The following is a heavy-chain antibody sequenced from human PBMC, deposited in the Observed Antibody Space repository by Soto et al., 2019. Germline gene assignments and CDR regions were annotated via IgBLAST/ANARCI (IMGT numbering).Heavy chain of an antibody. CDR1: GYTFSGYY. V-gene: IGHV1-2*04. CDR2: INPKSGGT. J-gene: IGHJ4*02. D-gene: IGHD6-6*01. Sequence: ASVKVSCKASGYTFSGYYMHWVRQAPGQGLEWMGWINPKSGGTKYAQKFQGWVTMTRDTSISTAYMELSRLRSDDTAVYYCARMISDTQLGYHFDYWGQGTLVTVSS. CDR3: ARMISDTQLGYHFDY.